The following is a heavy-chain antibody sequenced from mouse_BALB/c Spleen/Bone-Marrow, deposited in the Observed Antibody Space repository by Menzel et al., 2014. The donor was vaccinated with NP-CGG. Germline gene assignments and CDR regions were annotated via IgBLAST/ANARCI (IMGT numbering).Heavy chain of an antibody. CDR1: GFNIKDTY. J-gene: IGHJ1*01. Sequence: VQLKESGAELVKPGASVKLSCTASGFNIKDTYLHWVKQRPEQGLDWIGRIDPAIFTKYDPKFQGKATITADTSSNTASLCLSALTSEDTAVYNCASYRDRWCFDVCGAETTVTVSS. V-gene: IGHV14-3*02. CDR2: IDPAIFT. D-gene: IGHD3-3*01. CDR3: ASYRDRWCFDV.